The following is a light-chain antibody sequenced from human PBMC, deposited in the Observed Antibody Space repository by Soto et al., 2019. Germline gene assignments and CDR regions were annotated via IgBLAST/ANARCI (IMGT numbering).Light chain of an antibody. Sequence: EIVLTQSPGTLSLSPGERATLSCRASQSVSNSDLAWYQQKPGQAPRLLIYGASSRATGIPARFSGSGSGTEFTLTISSLQSEDFAVYYCQQYNDWPPITFGQGTRLENK. CDR1: QSVSNSD. CDR3: QQYNDWPPIT. CDR2: GAS. J-gene: IGKJ5*01. V-gene: IGKV3D-15*01.